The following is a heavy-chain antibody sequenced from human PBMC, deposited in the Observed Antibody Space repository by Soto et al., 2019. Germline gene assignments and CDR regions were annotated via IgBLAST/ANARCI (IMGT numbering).Heavy chain of an antibody. D-gene: IGHD1-26*01. CDR1: GFTFSNYA. CDR2: ISGSGGST. Sequence: GGSLRLSCSASGFTFSNYAMSWVRRIPGKGLEWVSAISGSGGSTNYEDSVKGRFTISRDNSKSTLYLQMNSLRVDDTAVYYCEQGSPYSGTYFHPWGQGTMVTVSS. V-gene: IGHV3-23*01. CDR3: EQGSPYSGTYFHP. J-gene: IGHJ5*02.